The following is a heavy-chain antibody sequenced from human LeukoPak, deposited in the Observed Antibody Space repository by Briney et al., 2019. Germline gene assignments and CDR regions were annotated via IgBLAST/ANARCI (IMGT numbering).Heavy chain of an antibody. Sequence: GGSLTLSCEASGFTFSGYWMSWVRQTPGKGLEWVANIKPDGSGQIYVDAVRGRFTISRDNAKNSVFLQMNSLRGDDTAAYYCAKDPYHDGPSFGAFDIWGQGTIVTVSS. CDR1: GFTFSGYW. CDR2: IKPDGSGQ. V-gene: IGHV3-7*04. D-gene: IGHD3-10*01. CDR3: AKDPYHDGPSFGAFDI. J-gene: IGHJ3*02.